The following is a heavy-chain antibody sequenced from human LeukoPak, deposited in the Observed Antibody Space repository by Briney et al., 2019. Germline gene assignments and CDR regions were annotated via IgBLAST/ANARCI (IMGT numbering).Heavy chain of an antibody. CDR1: GFTFSSHG. CDR3: AKDDRWLQFCC. J-gene: IGHJ4*02. CDR2: IIPSGHTT. D-gene: IGHD5-24*01. Sequence: GGSLRLSCAASGFTFSSHGMNWVRQAPGKGLEWVSGIIPSGHTTYYADSVRGRFTISRDNSRNTLYLQMNSLRAEDAAVYYCAKDDRWLQFCCWGQGTLVTVSA. V-gene: IGHV3-23*01.